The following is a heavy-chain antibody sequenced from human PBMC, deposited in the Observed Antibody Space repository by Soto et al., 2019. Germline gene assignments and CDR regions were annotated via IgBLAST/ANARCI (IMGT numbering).Heavy chain of an antibody. J-gene: IGHJ6*02. V-gene: IGHV1-18*01. CDR2: ISAYNGNT. Sequence: ASVKVSCKASGYIFSSYVISWVRQAPGQGLEWMGWISAYNGNTNYAQKLQGRVTMTTDTSTSTVYMELRSLRSEDTAVYYCASRLAAHYYYYGMDGWGQGSTVTVSS. CDR3: ASRLAAHYYYYGMDG. D-gene: IGHD6-19*01. CDR1: GYIFSSYV.